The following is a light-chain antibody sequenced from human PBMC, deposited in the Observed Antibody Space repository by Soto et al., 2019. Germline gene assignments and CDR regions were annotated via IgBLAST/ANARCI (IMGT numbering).Light chain of an antibody. Sequence: QSVLTQPPSASGSPGQSVTISCTGTSSDVGGYNYVSWYQQHSGNAPKLMIYEVSKRPSGVPDRFSGSKSGNTASLTVSGLQAEDEADYYCSSYAGSNNFVFGTGTKAPS. CDR1: SSDVGGYNY. CDR3: SSYAGSNNFV. J-gene: IGLJ1*01. V-gene: IGLV2-8*01. CDR2: EVS.